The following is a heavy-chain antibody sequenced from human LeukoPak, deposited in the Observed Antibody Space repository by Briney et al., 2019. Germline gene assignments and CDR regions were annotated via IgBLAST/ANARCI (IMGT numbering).Heavy chain of an antibody. J-gene: IGHJ4*02. CDR1: GYTFTGYY. V-gene: IGHV1-46*01. Sequence: ASVKVSCKASGYTFTGYYMHWVRQAPGQGLEWMGWINPSGGSTNYAQKFQGRVTMTRDTSTNTVYMELSSLRSEDTAVYYCARDRKDYGDAPGYWGQGTLVTVSS. CDR3: ARDRKDYGDAPGY. CDR2: INPSGGST. D-gene: IGHD4-17*01.